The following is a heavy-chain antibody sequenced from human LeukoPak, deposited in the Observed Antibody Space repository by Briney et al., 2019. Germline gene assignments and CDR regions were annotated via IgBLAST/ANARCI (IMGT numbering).Heavy chain of an antibody. CDR2: VYFLGTM. D-gene: IGHD3-10*01. CDR1: GGSIRSSSHY. J-gene: IGHJ6*03. Sequence: PSETLSLTCTVSGGSIRSSSHYWGWIRQPPGKGLEWIGSVYFLGTMSYNPSLKSRVTISVDTSKNQFSLKLSSVTAADTAVYYCARLVRGGPRDYMDVWGKGTTVTVSS. CDR3: ARLVRGGPRDYMDV. V-gene: IGHV4-39*01.